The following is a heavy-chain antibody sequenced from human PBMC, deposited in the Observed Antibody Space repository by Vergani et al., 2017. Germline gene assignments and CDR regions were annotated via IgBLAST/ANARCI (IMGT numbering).Heavy chain of an antibody. D-gene: IGHD2-15*01. J-gene: IGHJ6*03. V-gene: IGHV1-46*01. CDR2: INPSGGST. CDR3: ARTGGDCSGGSCYQFPYYYYYYMDV. Sequence: QVQLVQSGAEVKKPGASVKVSCKASGYTFTSYYMHWVRQAPGQGLEWMGIINPSGGSTSYAQKFQGRVTMTRDTSTSTVYMELSSLRSEDTAVYYCARTGGDCSGGSCYQFPYYYYYYMDVWGKGTTVTVSS. CDR1: GYTFTSYY.